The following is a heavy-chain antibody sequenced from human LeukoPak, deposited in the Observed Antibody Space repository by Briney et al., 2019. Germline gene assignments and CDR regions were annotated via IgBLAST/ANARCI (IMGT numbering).Heavy chain of an antibody. Sequence: SETLSLTCAVYGGSFRGYYWSWIRQPPGKGLEWIGEINHSGSTNYNPSLKSRVTISVDTSKNQFSLKLSSVTAADTAVYDCARARLAMSDVFDSWGQGTLVTVSS. CDR1: GGSFRGYY. CDR3: ARARLAMSDVFDS. CDR2: INHSGST. J-gene: IGHJ4*02. V-gene: IGHV4-34*01. D-gene: IGHD2-21*01.